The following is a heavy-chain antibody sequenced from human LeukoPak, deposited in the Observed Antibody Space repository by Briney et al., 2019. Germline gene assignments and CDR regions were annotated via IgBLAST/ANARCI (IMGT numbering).Heavy chain of an antibody. CDR1: GYTFTGYY. CDR3: ARPWVRGVYFDY. D-gene: IGHD3-10*01. J-gene: IGHJ4*02. Sequence: GASVKVSCKASGYTFTGYYMHWVRQAPGQGVEWMGWINPNSGGTNYAQKFQGRVTMTRDTSISTAYMELSRLRSDDTAVYYCARPWVRGVYFDYWGQGTLVTVSS. CDR2: INPNSGGT. V-gene: IGHV1-2*02.